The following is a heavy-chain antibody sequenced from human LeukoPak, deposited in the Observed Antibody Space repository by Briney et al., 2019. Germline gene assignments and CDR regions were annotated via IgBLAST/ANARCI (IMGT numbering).Heavy chain of an antibody. CDR3: AKRGYCSSTSCYRNFDY. J-gene: IGHJ4*02. V-gene: IGHV3-23*01. D-gene: IGHD2-2*01. CDR2: ISGSGGST. Sequence: PGGSLRLSCAASGFTFSSYAMSWVRQAPGKGREGVSVISGSGGSTYYADSLKGRFTISRDNSKDTLYLQMNSLRAEDTAVYYCAKRGYCSSTSCYRNFDYWGQGTLVTVSS. CDR1: GFTFSSYA.